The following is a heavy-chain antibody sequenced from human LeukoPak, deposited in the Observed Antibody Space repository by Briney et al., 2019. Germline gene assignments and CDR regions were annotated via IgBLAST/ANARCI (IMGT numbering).Heavy chain of an antibody. CDR3: ARQMGHGAAGYYYYYGMDV. J-gene: IGHJ6*02. Sequence: SQTLSLTCTVSGGSISSGDYYWRWLRQPPGKGLEWIGYIYYSGSTYYNPSLKSRFTISVDTSKNQFSLKLSSVTAADTAVYYCARQMGHGAAGYYYYYGMDVWGQGTTVTVPS. CDR2: IYYSGST. V-gene: IGHV4-30-4*01. CDR1: GGSISSGDYY. D-gene: IGHD6-13*01.